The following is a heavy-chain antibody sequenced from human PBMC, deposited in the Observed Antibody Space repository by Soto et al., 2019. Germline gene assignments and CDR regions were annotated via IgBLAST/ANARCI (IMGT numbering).Heavy chain of an antibody. Sequence: SLKVSCEASGYTFTSYGISWVRQAPGQGLEWMGWISAYNGNTNYAQKLQGRVTMTTDTSTSTAYMELRSLRSDDTAVYYCARGKQQLVRLANWFDPWGQGTLVTVSS. J-gene: IGHJ5*02. CDR2: ISAYNGNT. V-gene: IGHV1-18*01. D-gene: IGHD6-6*01. CDR3: ARGKQQLVRLANWFDP. CDR1: GYTFTSYG.